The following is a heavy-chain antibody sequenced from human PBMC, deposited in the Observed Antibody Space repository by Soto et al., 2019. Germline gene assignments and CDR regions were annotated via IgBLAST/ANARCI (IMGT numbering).Heavy chain of an antibody. CDR1: GFTFSSYA. Sequence: EVQLLESGGGLVQPGGSLRLSCAASGFTFSSYAMSWVRQAPGKGLEWVSAISGSGGSTNYADSVKGRFTISRDNSKNTLYLQMNSLRAEDTAVYYCAKDYCSGGSCYSYFDYWGQGTLVTVSS. V-gene: IGHV3-23*01. D-gene: IGHD2-15*01. J-gene: IGHJ4*02. CDR3: AKDYCSGGSCYSYFDY. CDR2: ISGSGGST.